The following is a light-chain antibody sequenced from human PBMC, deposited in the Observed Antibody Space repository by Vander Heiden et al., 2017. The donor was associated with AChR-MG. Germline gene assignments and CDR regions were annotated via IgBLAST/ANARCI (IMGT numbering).Light chain of an antibody. J-gene: IGKJ4*01. Sequence: EIVLTQSPATLSLSPGERATLACRASQSVSTYLAWSQQKPGQAPRLLIYDASNRATGIPARFSGSGSGTDFTLTISSLEPEDFAVYYCQQRSNWPPVSLTFGGGTKVEIK. CDR3: QQRSNWPPVSLT. V-gene: IGKV3-11*01. CDR2: DAS. CDR1: QSVSTY.